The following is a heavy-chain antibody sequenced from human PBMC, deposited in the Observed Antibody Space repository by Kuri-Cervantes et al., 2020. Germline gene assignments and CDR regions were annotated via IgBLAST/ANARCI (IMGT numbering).Heavy chain of an antibody. J-gene: IGHJ4*02. V-gene: IGHV4-59*01. D-gene: IGHD3-16*02. CDR2: IYYSGST. CDR1: GGSISSYY. CDR3: ARGQNLIAY. Sequence: GSLRLSCTVSGGSISSYYWNWIRQPPGEGLEWIGYIYYSGSTNYNPSLKSRVSISVDTSKNQFSLKLSSVTAADTAVYCCARGQNLIAYWGQGTLVTVSS.